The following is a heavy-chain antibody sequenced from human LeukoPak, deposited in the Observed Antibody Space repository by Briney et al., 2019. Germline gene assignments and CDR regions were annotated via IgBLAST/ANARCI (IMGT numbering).Heavy chain of an antibody. J-gene: IGHJ4*02. Sequence: SETLSLTCTVSGGSISSSSYYWGWIRQPPGKGLEWIGSIYYSGSTYYNPSLKSRVTISVDTSKNQFSLKLSSVTAADTAVYYCARLSIAAAGKDYWGQGTLVTVSS. CDR1: GGSISSSSYY. D-gene: IGHD6-13*01. V-gene: IGHV4-39*07. CDR2: IYYSGST. CDR3: ARLSIAAAGKDY.